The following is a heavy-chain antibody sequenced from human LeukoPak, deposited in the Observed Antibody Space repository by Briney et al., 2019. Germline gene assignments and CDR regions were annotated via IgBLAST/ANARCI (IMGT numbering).Heavy chain of an antibody. CDR1: GFTFSSYA. V-gene: IGHV3-23*01. Sequence: GGSLRLSCAASGFTFSSYAMSWVRQAPGKGLEWVSAISGSGGSTYYADSVKGRFTISRDNSKNTLYLQMDSLRAEDTAVYYCAKVSGYCSSTSCYKYYFDYWGQGTLVTVSS. CDR3: AKVSGYCSSTSCYKYYFDY. J-gene: IGHJ4*02. CDR2: ISGSGGST. D-gene: IGHD2-2*02.